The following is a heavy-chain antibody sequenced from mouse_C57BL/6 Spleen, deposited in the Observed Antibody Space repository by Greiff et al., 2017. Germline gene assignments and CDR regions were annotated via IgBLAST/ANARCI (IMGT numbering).Heavy chain of an antibody. J-gene: IGHJ4*01. D-gene: IGHD3-2*02. Sequence: QVQLQQSGAALVKPGASVKMSCKASGYTFTSYWITWVRQRPGQGLEWIGDIYPGSGSTNYNEKFKSKATLTVDTSSSTAYMQLSSLTSEDSAVYYCARYGSSCYYYAMDYWGQGTSVTVSS. CDR3: ARYGSSCYYYAMDY. V-gene: IGHV1-55*01. CDR1: GYTFTSYW. CDR2: IYPGSGST.